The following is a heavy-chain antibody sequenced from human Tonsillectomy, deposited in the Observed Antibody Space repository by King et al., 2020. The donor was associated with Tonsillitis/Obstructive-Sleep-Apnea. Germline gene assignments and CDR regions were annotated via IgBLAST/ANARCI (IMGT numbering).Heavy chain of an antibody. CDR2: IHSGGST. Sequence: VQLVESGGDLVQPGGSLRLSCAASGFTVGSNYMNWVRQAPGKGLEWVSVIHSGGSTYYADSVKGRFTISRHNSKNTLYLQMNSLRPEDTAVYYCARGGYGDYIRPDYYYMDVWGKGTTVTVSS. J-gene: IGHJ6*03. V-gene: IGHV3-53*04. CDR1: GFTVGSNY. CDR3: ARGGYGDYIRPDYYYMDV. D-gene: IGHD4-17*01.